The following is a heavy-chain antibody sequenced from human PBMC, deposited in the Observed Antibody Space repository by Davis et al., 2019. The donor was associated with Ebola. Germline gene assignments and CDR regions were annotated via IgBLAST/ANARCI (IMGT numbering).Heavy chain of an antibody. CDR1: GFTFSSYE. D-gene: IGHD2-2*01. Sequence: GESLKISCAASGFTFSSYEMNWVRQAPGKGLEWVSYISSSGSTIYYADSVKGRFTTSRDNAKNSLYLQMNSLRAEDTAVYYCARDGDIVVVPDWYYFDYWGQGTLVTVSS. CDR2: ISSSGSTI. V-gene: IGHV3-48*03. CDR3: ARDGDIVVVPDWYYFDY. J-gene: IGHJ4*02.